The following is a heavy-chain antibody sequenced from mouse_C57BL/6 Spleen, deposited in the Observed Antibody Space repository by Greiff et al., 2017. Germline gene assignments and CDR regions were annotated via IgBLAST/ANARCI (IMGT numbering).Heavy chain of an antibody. CDR1: GYTFTSYW. J-gene: IGHJ2*01. CDR2: IDPSDSYT. V-gene: IGHV1-69*01. D-gene: IGHD2-5*01. Sequence: VQLQQSGAELVMPGASVKLSCKASGYTFTSYWMHWVKQRPGQGLEWIGEIDPSDSYTNYNQKFKGKSTLTVDKSSSTAYMQLSSLTSEDSAVYYCARSMGYSNYYFDYWGQGTTLTVSS. CDR3: ARSMGYSNYYFDY.